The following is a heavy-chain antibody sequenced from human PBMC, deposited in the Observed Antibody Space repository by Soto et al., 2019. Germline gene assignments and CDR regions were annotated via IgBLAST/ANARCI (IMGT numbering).Heavy chain of an antibody. CDR3: ARDGFGYCSSTSCYVFDY. Sequence: GASVKVSCKASGYTFTAYTIHWVRQAPGQRLEWMGWINVANGNTEYSQKFQGRVTITRDTSASTAYMDLSSLTSEDTAVYYCARDGFGYCSSTSCYVFDYWGQGTLVTVSS. D-gene: IGHD2-2*03. V-gene: IGHV1-3*01. CDR2: INVANGNT. CDR1: GYTFTAYT. J-gene: IGHJ4*02.